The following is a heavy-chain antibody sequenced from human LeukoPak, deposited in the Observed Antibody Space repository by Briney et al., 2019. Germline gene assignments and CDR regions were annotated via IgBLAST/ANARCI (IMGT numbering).Heavy chain of an antibody. CDR1: GGTFNNYA. J-gene: IGHJ4*02. Sequence: SVNVSCKASGGTFNNYAISWVRQAPGQGLEWMGGIIPIFGTANYAQKFQGRVTITANKSTSTAYMELSRLRSEDTAVDYCARGRGSSSWYDYWGQGNLATVSS. CDR3: ARGRGSSSWYDY. V-gene: IGHV1-69*06. D-gene: IGHD6-13*01. CDR2: IIPIFGTA.